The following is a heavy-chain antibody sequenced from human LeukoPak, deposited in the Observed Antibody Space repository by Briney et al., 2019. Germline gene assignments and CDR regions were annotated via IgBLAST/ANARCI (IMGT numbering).Heavy chain of an antibody. V-gene: IGHV3-23*01. CDR1: GFTFSSYA. D-gene: IGHD4-17*01. CDR3: AKEGPYARPHLYYYYGMDV. Sequence: GGSLRLSCAASGFTFSSYAMSWVRQAPGKGLEWVSAISGSGGSTYYADSVKGRFTISRDNSKNTLYLQMNSLRAEDTAVYYCAKEGPYARPHLYYYYGMDVWGQGTTVTVSS. CDR2: ISGSGGST. J-gene: IGHJ6*02.